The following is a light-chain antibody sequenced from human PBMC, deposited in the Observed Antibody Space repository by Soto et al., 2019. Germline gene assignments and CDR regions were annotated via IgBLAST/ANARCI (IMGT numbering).Light chain of an antibody. V-gene: IGLV2-18*02. Sequence: QSALTQPPSVSGSPGQSVTISCTGTSSDVGSYNRVSWYQQPPGTAPKVMIYEVSNRPSGVPDRFSGSKSGNTASLTISGLQAEDEADYYCSSYVGDSAYAFGTGTKVTVL. CDR2: EVS. CDR3: SSYVGDSAYA. J-gene: IGLJ1*01. CDR1: SSDVGSYNR.